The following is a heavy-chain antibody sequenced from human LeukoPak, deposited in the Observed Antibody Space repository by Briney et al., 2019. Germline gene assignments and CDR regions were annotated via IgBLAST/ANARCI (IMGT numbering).Heavy chain of an antibody. V-gene: IGHV4-34*01. CDR1: GGSFSGYY. CDR2: INHSGST. D-gene: IGHD6-13*01. J-gene: IGHJ1*01. Sequence: PSETLSLTCAVYGGSFSGYYWSWIRQPPGKGLEWIGEINHSGSTNYNPSLKSRVTISVDTSKNQFSLKLSSVTAADTAVYYCARERYSSSWYAKGGYFQHWGQGTLVTVSS. CDR3: ARERYSSSWYAKGGYFQH.